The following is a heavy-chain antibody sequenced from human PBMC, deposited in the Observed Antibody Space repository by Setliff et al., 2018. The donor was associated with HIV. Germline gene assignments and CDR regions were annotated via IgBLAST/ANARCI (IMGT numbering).Heavy chain of an antibody. CDR2: IYTSGST. D-gene: IGHD3-16*01. J-gene: IGHJ6*03. CDR3: ARGGDWDYNYYMDV. V-gene: IGHV4-4*09. CDR1: GGSIRTNN. Sequence: PSETLSLTCTVSGGSIRTNNWGWIRQPPGKGLEWIGHIYTSGSTNYNPSLKSRVTVSVDTSKNQFSLQLNSVTPEDTAVYFCARGGDWDYNYYMDVWDKGTTVTVSS.